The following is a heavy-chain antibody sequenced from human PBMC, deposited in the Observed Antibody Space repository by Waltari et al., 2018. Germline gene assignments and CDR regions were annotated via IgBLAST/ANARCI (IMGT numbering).Heavy chain of an antibody. CDR3: ARVGVNGYSYDPFDF. D-gene: IGHD5-18*01. Sequence: QVHLVQSGADVKKPGASVKVSCKASGYTFTDHYIHWVRQAPGQGLEWMAWIHPTSGDTNYAQKFQGRVTMTRDTSISTAYMDLSRLKSDDTAVYFCARVGVNGYSYDPFDFWGQGTLVTVSS. V-gene: IGHV1-2*02. CDR2: IHPTSGDT. J-gene: IGHJ4*02. CDR1: GYTFTDHY.